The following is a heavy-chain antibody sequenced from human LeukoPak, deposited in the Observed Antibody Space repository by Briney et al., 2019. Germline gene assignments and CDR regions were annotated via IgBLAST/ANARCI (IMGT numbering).Heavy chain of an antibody. CDR3: ARGGEASNWYIGYFDY. D-gene: IGHD6-13*01. Sequence: GESPRLSCAASGFTFSNYWMHWVRQAPGKGPVWVSRIMSVGSSTRFADSVQGRFTISRDNGKNTLYLQMNSLRAEDTAVYYCARGGEASNWYIGYFDYWGEGALVT. CDR1: GFTFSNYW. CDR2: IMSVGSST. J-gene: IGHJ4*02. V-gene: IGHV3-74*01.